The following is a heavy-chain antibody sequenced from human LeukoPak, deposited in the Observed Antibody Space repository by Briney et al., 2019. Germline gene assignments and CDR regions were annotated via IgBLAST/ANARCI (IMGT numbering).Heavy chain of an antibody. V-gene: IGHV3-30-3*01. J-gene: IGHJ4*02. D-gene: IGHD3-10*01. CDR3: ARDPTLVRGATYFDY. CDR2: ISYDGSNK. CDR1: GFTFSSYA. Sequence: LTGGSLRLSCAASGFTFSSYAMHWVRQAPGKGLEWVAVISYDGSNKYYADSVKGRFTISRDNSKNTLYLQMNSLRAEDTAVYYCARDPTLVRGATYFDYWGQGTLVTVSS.